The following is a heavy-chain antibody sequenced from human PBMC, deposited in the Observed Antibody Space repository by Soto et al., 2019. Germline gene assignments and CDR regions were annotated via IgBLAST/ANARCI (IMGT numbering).Heavy chain of an antibody. CDR3: ASDLGHYDYTDLRADGFET. Sequence: QVQLVEPGGGVVQPGRSLRLSSAASGFIFNAYGIHWVRQAPDKGLEWVAVVSYNGDNKYYGDSVKGRFTISRDNPKNTAYLEMTSLRPVDTAVYYCASDLGHYDYTDLRADGFETWGQGTVVTVSS. D-gene: IGHD4-17*01. J-gene: IGHJ3*01. CDR1: GFIFNAYG. V-gene: IGHV3-30*03. CDR2: VSYNGDNK.